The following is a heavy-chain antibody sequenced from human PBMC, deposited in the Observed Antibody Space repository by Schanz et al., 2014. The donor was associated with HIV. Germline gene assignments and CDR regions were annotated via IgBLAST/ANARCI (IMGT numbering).Heavy chain of an antibody. Sequence: QVQLVQSGAEVKKPGASVKVSCKASGYTFTSYGINWVRQAPGQGLEWLGLIMPKFGTENYAQKYQGRVTLTADATTAYMDLSSLKFEDTALYYCARGRLIGNSGYPYFDFWGQGTQVTVSS. D-gene: IGHD3-10*01. CDR1: GYTFTSYG. J-gene: IGHJ4*02. CDR2: IMPKFGTE. V-gene: IGHV1-69*01. CDR3: ARGRLIGNSGYPYFDF.